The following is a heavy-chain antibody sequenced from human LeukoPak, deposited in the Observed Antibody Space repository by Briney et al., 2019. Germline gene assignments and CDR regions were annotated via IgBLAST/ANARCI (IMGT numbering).Heavy chain of an antibody. Sequence: GGSLRLSCAASGFTFSSYAMSWVRRAPRKGLEWVSAISGSGGSTYYADSVKGRFTISRDNSKNTLYLQMNSLRAEDTAVYYCATDVRYYDSSGYYYGAFDIWGQGTMVTVSS. D-gene: IGHD3-22*01. J-gene: IGHJ3*02. CDR2: ISGSGGST. CDR3: ATDVRYYDSSGYYYGAFDI. V-gene: IGHV3-23*01. CDR1: GFTFSSYA.